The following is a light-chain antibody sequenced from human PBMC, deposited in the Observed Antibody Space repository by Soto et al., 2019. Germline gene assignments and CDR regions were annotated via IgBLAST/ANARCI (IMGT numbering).Light chain of an antibody. CDR2: AAS. CDR1: QNIKTY. CDR3: QQYNSYPWT. J-gene: IGKJ1*01. Sequence: DITLTQSPSSLSASVGQRLPIXCRASQNIKTYLNLYQQKPGKAPNLLIYAASSLHSGVPSRFSGSGSGTEFTLTISSLQPDDFATYYCQQYNSYPWTFGQGTKVDIK. V-gene: IGKV1-17*01.